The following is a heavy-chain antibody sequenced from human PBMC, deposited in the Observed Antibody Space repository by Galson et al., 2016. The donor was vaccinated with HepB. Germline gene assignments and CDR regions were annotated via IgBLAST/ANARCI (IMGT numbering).Heavy chain of an antibody. V-gene: IGHV3-21*01. CDR3: ARRPIAYYDSSGYYRPDSYYFDY. CDR2: ISSSSSYI. J-gene: IGHJ4*02. Sequence: LEWVSSISSSSSYIYYADSVKGRFTISRDNAKNSLYLQMNSLRAEDTAVYYCARRPIAYYDSSGYYRPDSYYFDYWGQGTLVTVTS. D-gene: IGHD3-22*01.